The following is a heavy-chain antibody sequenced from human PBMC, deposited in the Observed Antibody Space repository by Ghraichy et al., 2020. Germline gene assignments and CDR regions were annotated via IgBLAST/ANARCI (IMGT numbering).Heavy chain of an antibody. J-gene: IGHJ4*02. Sequence: ESPNISCTVSGYSISSGYYWGWIRQPPGKGLEWIGSIYHSGSTYYNPSLKSRVTISVDTSKNQFSLKLSSVTAADTAVYYCARLSAAAGIDYWGQGTLVTVSS. D-gene: IGHD6-13*01. CDR3: ARLSAAAGIDY. CDR2: IYHSGST. V-gene: IGHV4-38-2*02. CDR1: GYSISSGYY.